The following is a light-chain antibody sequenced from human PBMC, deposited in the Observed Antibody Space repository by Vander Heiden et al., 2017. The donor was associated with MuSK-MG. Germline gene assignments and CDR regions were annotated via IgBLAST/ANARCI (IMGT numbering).Light chain of an antibody. Sequence: DIQMTQSPSSLSASVGDRVTITCQASQDISNYLNWYQQKPGKAPKLLIYDASNLETGVPSRFSGSGSGTDFTFTISSLQPEDIATYYCQQDYNLGPTFGGGTKVEIK. J-gene: IGKJ4*01. CDR3: QQDYNLGPT. CDR2: DAS. CDR1: QDISNY. V-gene: IGKV1-33*01.